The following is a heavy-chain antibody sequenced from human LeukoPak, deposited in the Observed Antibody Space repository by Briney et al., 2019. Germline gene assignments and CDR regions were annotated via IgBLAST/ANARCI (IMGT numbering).Heavy chain of an antibody. CDR1: GFTFSSYS. CDR2: ISSSSSYI. CDR3: ARGAANLRAFDI. D-gene: IGHD5-24*01. V-gene: IGHV3-21*01. Sequence: GGSLRLSCAASGFTFSSYSMNWVRQAPGKGLEWVSSISSSSSYIYYADSVKGRFTISRDNAKNSLYLQMNSLRAEDTAVYYCARGAANLRAFDIWGQGTMVTVSS. J-gene: IGHJ3*02.